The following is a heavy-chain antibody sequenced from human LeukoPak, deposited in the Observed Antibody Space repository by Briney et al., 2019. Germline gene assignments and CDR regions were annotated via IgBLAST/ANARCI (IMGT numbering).Heavy chain of an antibody. J-gene: IGHJ4*02. V-gene: IGHV3-48*03. Sequence: GGSLRLSCAASGFTFSSYEMNWVRQAPGKGLEWVSYISSSGSTIYYADSVKGRFTISRDNAKNSLYLQRNSLRAEDTAVYYCARAGGKRYFDWLYFDYRGQGTLVTVSS. CDR2: ISSSGSTI. D-gene: IGHD3-9*01. CDR3: ARAGGKRYFDWLYFDY. CDR1: GFTFSSYE.